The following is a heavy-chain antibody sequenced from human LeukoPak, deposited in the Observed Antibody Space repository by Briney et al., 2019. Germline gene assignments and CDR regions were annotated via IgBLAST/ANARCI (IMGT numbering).Heavy chain of an antibody. CDR1: GGSISSYY. CDR3: ARHKGKWYSSRGGFDY. J-gene: IGHJ4*02. Sequence: SETLSLTCTVSGGSISSYYWSWIRQPPGKGLEWIGYIYYSVSTNYIPSLKSRVTISVDTSKNQFSLKLSSVTAADTAVYYCARHKGKWYSSRGGFDYWGQGTLVTVSS. CDR2: IYYSVST. V-gene: IGHV4-59*08. D-gene: IGHD6-13*01.